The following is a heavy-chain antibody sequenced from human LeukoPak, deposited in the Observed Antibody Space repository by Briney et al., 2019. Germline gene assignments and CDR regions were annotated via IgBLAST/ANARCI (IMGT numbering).Heavy chain of an antibody. CDR1: GYTLTELS. V-gene: IGHV1-24*01. CDR2: FDPEDGET. CDR3: AAYPGITMVRGVFYYFDY. D-gene: IGHD3-10*01. J-gene: IGHJ4*02. Sequence: GASVKVSCKVSGYTLTELSMHWVRQAPGKGLEWMGGFDPEDGETIYAQKFQGRVTMTEDTSTDTAYMELSSLRSEDTAVYYCAAYPGITMVRGVFYYFDYWGQGTLVTVSS.